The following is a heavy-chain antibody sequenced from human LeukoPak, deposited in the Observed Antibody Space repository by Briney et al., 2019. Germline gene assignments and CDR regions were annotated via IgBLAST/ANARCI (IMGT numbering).Heavy chain of an antibody. D-gene: IGHD6-13*01. CDR2: ISGSGGST. Sequence: GGSLRLSCAASRFTFSSYAVSWVRQAPGGGREWVSTISGSGGSTYYADSVKGRFTISRDNSKNTLYLQMNSLRAEDTAVYHCARESPVAAVGRSWFDPWGQGTLVTVSS. CDR1: RFTFSSYA. J-gene: IGHJ5*02. V-gene: IGHV3-23*01. CDR3: ARESPVAAVGRSWFDP.